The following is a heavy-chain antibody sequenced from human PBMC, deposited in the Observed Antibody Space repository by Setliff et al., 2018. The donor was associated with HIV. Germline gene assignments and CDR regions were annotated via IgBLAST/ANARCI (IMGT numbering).Heavy chain of an antibody. Sequence: SETLSLTCAVYGGSFSGYYWSWIRQPPGKGLEWIGEINHSGSTNYNPSLKSRATISVDTSKNQFSLKLSSVTAADTAVYYCARYYDILTGYYTLGFDYWGQGTLVTVSS. D-gene: IGHD3-9*01. V-gene: IGHV4-34*01. CDR2: INHSGST. CDR1: GGSFSGYY. CDR3: ARYYDILTGYYTLGFDY. J-gene: IGHJ4*02.